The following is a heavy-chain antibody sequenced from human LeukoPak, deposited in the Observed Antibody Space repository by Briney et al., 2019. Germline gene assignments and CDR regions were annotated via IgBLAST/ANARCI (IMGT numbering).Heavy chain of an antibody. Sequence: SVKVSYKASGGTFSSYAISWVRQAPGQGLEWMGGIIPIFGTANYAQKFQGRVTITADKSTSTAYMELSSLRSEDTAVCYCARGGLLWFGELPRWFDPWGQGTLVTVSS. CDR3: ARGGLLWFGELPRWFDP. CDR1: GGTFSSYA. D-gene: IGHD3-10*01. V-gene: IGHV1-69*06. J-gene: IGHJ5*02. CDR2: IIPIFGTA.